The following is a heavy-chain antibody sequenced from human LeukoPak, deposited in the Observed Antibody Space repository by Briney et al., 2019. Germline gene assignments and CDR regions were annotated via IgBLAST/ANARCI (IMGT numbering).Heavy chain of an antibody. D-gene: IGHD1-26*01. V-gene: IGHV3-30*18. CDR2: ISYDGSDK. CDR1: GFSFSTYG. Sequence: GGSLRLSCAASGFSFSTYGMHWVRQAPGKGLEWVTVISYDGSDKYYADSVKGRFTISRDNSRNTLYLQMNSLRVEATAVYYCAKEVGPFALDYWGQGTLVTVSS. J-gene: IGHJ4*02. CDR3: AKEVGPFALDY.